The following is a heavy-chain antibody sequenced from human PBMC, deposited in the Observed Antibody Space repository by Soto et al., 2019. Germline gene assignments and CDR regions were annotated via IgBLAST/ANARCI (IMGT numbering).Heavy chain of an antibody. V-gene: IGHV4-59*01. CDR3: ARVDTAMVFDY. J-gene: IGHJ4*02. Sequence: QVQLQESGPGLVKPSETLSLTCTVSGGSISSYYWSWIRQPPGKGLEWIGYIYYSGSTNYNPSLKSRVTISVDTSKNQFSLKLSSVTAADTAVYYCARVDTAMVFDYWGQGTLVTVSS. CDR2: IYYSGST. D-gene: IGHD5-18*01. CDR1: GGSISSYY.